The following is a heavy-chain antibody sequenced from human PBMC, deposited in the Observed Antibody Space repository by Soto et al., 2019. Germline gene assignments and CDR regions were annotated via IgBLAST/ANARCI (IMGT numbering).Heavy chain of an antibody. V-gene: IGHV3-9*01. Sequence: EVQLVESGGGLVQPGRSLTLSCAASGFTFGDYAMHWLRQVPGKGLEWVSGVNWNSASLAYADSVKGRFTITRDNAKNSLHRHMSSLGPEDTALYYCAKDKDSGRHLMASLANWGQGTLVVVSS. CDR3: AKDKDSGRHLMASLAN. D-gene: IGHD1-26*01. CDR2: VNWNSASL. J-gene: IGHJ4*02. CDR1: GFTFGDYA.